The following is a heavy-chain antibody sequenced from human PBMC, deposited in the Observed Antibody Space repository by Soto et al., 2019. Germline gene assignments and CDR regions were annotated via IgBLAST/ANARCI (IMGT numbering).Heavy chain of an antibody. CDR2: IYYSGST. CDR3: ARDSDGSGSSDY. CDR1: GGSISSGGYY. J-gene: IGHJ4*02. D-gene: IGHD3-10*01. V-gene: IGHV4-31*02. Sequence: SETLSLTCTVSGGSISSGGYYWSWIRQHPGKGLEWIGYIYYSGSTYYNPSLKSRVTISVDTSKNQFSLKLSSVTAADTAVYYCARDSDGSGSSDYWGQGTLVTVSS.